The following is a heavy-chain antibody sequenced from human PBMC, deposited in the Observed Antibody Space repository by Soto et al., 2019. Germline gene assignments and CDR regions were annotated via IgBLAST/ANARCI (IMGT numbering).Heavy chain of an antibody. Sequence: GGSLRLSCAASGFTFSNAWMSWVRQAPGKGLEWVGRIKSKTDGGTTGYAAPVKGRFTISRDDSKNTLYLQMNSLKTEDTAVYYCTADPRVGARNYYCYYMDVWGKGTTVTVSS. V-gene: IGHV3-15*01. CDR3: TADPRVGARNYYCYYMDV. CDR2: IKSKTDGGTT. J-gene: IGHJ6*03. D-gene: IGHD1-26*01. CDR1: GFTFSNAW.